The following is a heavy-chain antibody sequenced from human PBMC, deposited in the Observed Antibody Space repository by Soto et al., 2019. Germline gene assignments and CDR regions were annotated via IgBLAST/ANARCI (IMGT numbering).Heavy chain of an antibody. J-gene: IGHJ6*02. CDR1: GFTFSNYW. CDR3: ARAMDV. Sequence: PGGSLRLSCAASGFTFSNYWMTWVRQAPGKGLEWVANIKEDGSEKYYVDSVKGRFTISRDNAKNSLYLQMNSLRAEDTALYYCARAMDVWCQGTTVTVSS. V-gene: IGHV3-7*01. CDR2: IKEDGSEK.